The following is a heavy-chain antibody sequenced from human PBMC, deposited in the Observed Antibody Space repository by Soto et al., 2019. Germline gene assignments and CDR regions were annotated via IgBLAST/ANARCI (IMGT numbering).Heavy chain of an antibody. J-gene: IGHJ5*02. CDR1: GGSISSSSYY. CDR3: ARQYSSGWYSQWFDP. CDR2: IYYSGST. Sequence: QLQLQESGPGLVKPSETLSLTCTVSGGSISSSSYYWGWIRQPPGKGLEWIGSIYYSGSTYYNPSFKSRVTISVDTSKNQFSLKLSSVTAADTAVYYCARQYSSGWYSQWFDPWGQGTLVTVSS. D-gene: IGHD6-19*01. V-gene: IGHV4-39*01.